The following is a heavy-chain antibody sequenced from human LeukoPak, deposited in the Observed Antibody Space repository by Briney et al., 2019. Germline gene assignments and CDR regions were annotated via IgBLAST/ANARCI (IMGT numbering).Heavy chain of an antibody. J-gene: IGHJ4*02. CDR1: GFTFGPYA. Sequence: PGGSLRLSCAATGFTFGPYAMHWVRQAQGKGLEWLAVTDGNRKIYSDSVEGRFAISRDSSKNTLYLQMNALRDEDTAVYYCARDFLVGAPDFLDFWGQGTLVTVSS. CDR3: ARDFLVGAPDFLDF. D-gene: IGHD1-26*01. V-gene: IGHV3-30*09. CDR2: TDGNRK.